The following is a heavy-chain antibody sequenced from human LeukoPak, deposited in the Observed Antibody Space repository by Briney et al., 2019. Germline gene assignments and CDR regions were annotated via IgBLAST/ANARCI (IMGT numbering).Heavy chain of an antibody. J-gene: IGHJ4*02. V-gene: IGHV1-2*02. CDR1: GYTFTGYY. CDR2: INPNSGGT. CDR3: ARDPSTYEEQLAFDY. Sequence: ASVKVSCKASGYTFTGYYMHWVRQAPGQGLEWMGWINPNSGGTNYAQKFQGRVTMTRDTSINTAYMELSRLRSDDTAVYYCARDPSTYEEQLAFDYWGQGTLVTVSS. D-gene: IGHD3-3*01.